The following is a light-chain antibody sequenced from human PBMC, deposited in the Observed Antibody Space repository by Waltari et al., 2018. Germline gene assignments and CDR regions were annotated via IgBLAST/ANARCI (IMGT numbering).Light chain of an antibody. Sequence: SYELTQPASVSVFPGQTARITCSGDKLGNKYACWYQQKPGQSPVLVMYPDDKRPPGIPDLFSGANSGHTATLTISGTHAMDEADYYCQAWDSSTDYVFVPGTKVTVL. CDR3: QAWDSSTDYV. V-gene: IGLV3-1*01. CDR1: KLGNKY. J-gene: IGLJ1*01. CDR2: PDD.